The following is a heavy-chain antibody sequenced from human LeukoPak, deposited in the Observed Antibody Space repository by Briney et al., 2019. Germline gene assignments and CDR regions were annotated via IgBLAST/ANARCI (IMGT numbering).Heavy chain of an antibody. CDR2: MNPNSGNT. V-gene: IGHV1-8*03. Sequence: ASVKVSCKASGYTFTSYDINWVRQATGQGLEWMGWMNPNSGNTGYAQKFQGRVTITRNTSISTAYMELSSLRSEDTAVYYCARGPRPGGYDSSGYYYDAWGQGTLVTVSS. CDR3: ARGPRPGGYDSSGYYYDA. D-gene: IGHD3-22*01. CDR1: GYTFTSYD. J-gene: IGHJ5*02.